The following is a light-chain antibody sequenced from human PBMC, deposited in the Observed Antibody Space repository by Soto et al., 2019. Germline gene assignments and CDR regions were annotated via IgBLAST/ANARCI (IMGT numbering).Light chain of an antibody. CDR2: EVN. J-gene: IGLJ1*01. V-gene: IGLV2-14*01. Sequence: QSVLTQPASVSGSPGQSITSSCTATSTDVAFYNHVSWYQQHPGKAPKLLIYEVNNRPSGVSHSFSGSKSGNTASLTISGLQAEDEAYYYWRSFSSTHVYVFXTGTKVTV. CDR1: STDVAFYNH. CDR3: RSFSSTHVYV.